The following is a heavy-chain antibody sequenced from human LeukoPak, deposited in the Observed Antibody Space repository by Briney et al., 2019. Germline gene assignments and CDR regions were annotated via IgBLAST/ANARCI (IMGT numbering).Heavy chain of an antibody. Sequence: SETLSLTCTVSGGSISSYYWSWIRQPPGKGLEWIGYIYYSGSTNYNPSLKSRVTISVDTSKNQFSLKLSSVTAADTAVYYCARRRLTSINGFDYWGQGTLVTVSS. V-gene: IGHV4-59*12. J-gene: IGHJ4*02. CDR3: ARRRLTSINGFDY. D-gene: IGHD5-12*01. CDR1: GGSISSYY. CDR2: IYYSGST.